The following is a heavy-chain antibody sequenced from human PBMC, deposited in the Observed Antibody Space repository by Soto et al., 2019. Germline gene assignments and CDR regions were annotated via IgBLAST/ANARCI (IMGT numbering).Heavy chain of an antibody. Sequence: PGGSLRLSCAASGFTFGSFGMSWVRQAPGKGLEWVSAISATAGSTYYANSVKGRFTFSRGNSKNTLYLQMNSLRADDTAVYYCAKDRGFSYGYGFDYWGQGTLVTVSS. J-gene: IGHJ4*02. CDR3: AKDRGFSYGYGFDY. CDR1: GFTFGSFG. CDR2: ISATAGST. V-gene: IGHV3-23*01. D-gene: IGHD5-18*01.